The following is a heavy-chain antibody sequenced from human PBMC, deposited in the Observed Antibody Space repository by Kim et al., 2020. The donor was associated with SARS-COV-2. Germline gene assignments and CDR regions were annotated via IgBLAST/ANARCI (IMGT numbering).Heavy chain of an antibody. J-gene: IGHJ4*02. CDR3: ASLGYSSSWYDY. D-gene: IGHD6-13*01. V-gene: IGHV4-39*01. Sequence: YYNPALKSRVTISVDTSTNQFSLRLSSVTAADTAVYYCASLGYSSSWYDYWGQGSLVTVSS.